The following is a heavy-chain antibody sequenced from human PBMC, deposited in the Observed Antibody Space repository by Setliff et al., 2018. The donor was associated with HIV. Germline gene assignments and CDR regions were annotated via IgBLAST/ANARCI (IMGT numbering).Heavy chain of an antibody. CDR1: GDSITNHA. CDR2: GTSSWHS. J-gene: IGHJ3*01. D-gene: IGHD3-16*01. V-gene: IGHV4-59*08. Sequence: PSETLSLTCTVSGDSITNHAWNWLRQPQGERLEWIGYGTSSWHSYCNPSLNNRFTISVDASYSQFSLKLTSVNATDTAVYYCARWGEPAQKAFDLWGQDTMVTASS. CDR3: ARWGEPAQKAFDL.